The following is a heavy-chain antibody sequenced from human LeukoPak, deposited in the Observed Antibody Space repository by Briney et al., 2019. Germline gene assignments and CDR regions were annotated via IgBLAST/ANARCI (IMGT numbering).Heavy chain of an antibody. CDR2: IYYSGST. Sequence: SQTLSLICTVSGGSISSGDYYWSWIRQPPGKGLEWIGYIYYSGSTYYNPSLKSRVTISVDTSKNQFSLKLSSVTAADTAVYYCARDRPLTTVTNTHWFDPWGQGTLVTVSS. CDR3: ARDRPLTTVTNTHWFDP. CDR1: GGSISSGDYY. V-gene: IGHV4-30-4*01. J-gene: IGHJ5*02. D-gene: IGHD4-17*01.